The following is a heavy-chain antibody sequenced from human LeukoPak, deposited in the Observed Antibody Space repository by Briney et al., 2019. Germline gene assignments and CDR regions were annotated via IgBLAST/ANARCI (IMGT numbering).Heavy chain of an antibody. V-gene: IGHV1-46*01. CDR2: INPSGGST. CDR1: GYTFTSYY. CDR3: ARDRVGAISYFDY. D-gene: IGHD1-26*01. J-gene: IGHJ4*02. Sequence: VASVKVSCKASGYTFTSYYMHWVRQSPGQGLEWMGIINPSGGSTSYARKFQGRVTMTRDMSTSTVYMELSSLRSEDTAVYYCARDRVGAISYFDYWGQGTLVTASS.